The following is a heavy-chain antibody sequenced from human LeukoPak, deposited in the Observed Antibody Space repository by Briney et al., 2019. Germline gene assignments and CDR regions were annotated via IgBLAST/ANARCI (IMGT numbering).Heavy chain of an antibody. CDR1: GGSISSGSYY. CDR2: IYYSGST. CDR3: ARRSAGNHRNLNFDF. D-gene: IGHD6-13*01. Sequence: PSETLSLTCTVSGGSISSGSYYWGWIRQPPGKGLEWIGNIYYSGSTYYNPSLKSRVTISVDTSKNQLSLKLSSVTAADTAVYYCARRSAGNHRNLNFDFWGQGTLVTVSS. V-gene: IGHV4-39*01. J-gene: IGHJ4*02.